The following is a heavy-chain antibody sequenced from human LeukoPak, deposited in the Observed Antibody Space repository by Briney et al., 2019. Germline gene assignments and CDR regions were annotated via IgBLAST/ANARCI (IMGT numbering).Heavy chain of an antibody. CDR3: ARISYDSSGYYDY. CDR2: IKQDGSET. CDR1: GFTSSTYW. J-gene: IGHJ4*02. Sequence: GGSLRLSCAASGFTSSTYWMSWVRQAPGKGLEWVASIKQDGSETYYVDSVKGRFTLSRDNAKNTLYLQMNSLRAEDTAVYYCARISYDSSGYYDYWGQGTLVTVSS. D-gene: IGHD3-22*01. V-gene: IGHV3-7*01.